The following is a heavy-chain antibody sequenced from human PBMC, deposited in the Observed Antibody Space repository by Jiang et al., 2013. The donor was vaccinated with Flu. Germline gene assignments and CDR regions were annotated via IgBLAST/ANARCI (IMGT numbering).Heavy chain of an antibody. CDR3: ARDGDDSSGYPPHYFDY. CDR1: GGTFSSYA. D-gene: IGHD3-22*01. V-gene: IGHV1-69*01. Sequence: SVKVSCKASGGTFSSYAISWVRQAPGQGLEWMGGIIPIFGTANYAQRFQGRVTITADESTSTAYMELSSLRSEDTAVYYCARDGDDSSGYPPHYFDYWGQGTLVTVSS. J-gene: IGHJ4*02. CDR2: IIPIFGTA.